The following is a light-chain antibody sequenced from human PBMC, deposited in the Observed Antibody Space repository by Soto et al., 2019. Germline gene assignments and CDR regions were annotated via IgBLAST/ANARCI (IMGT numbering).Light chain of an antibody. CDR3: QQRSNWPWIT. CDR1: QSINKN. CDR2: GAS. J-gene: IGKJ5*01. V-gene: IGKV1-39*01. Sequence: DIQMTQSPSTLSGSVGDRVTITCRAGQSINKNLNWFQKKPGKAPKLLIYGASNLHSGVPSRFSGSGSGTDFTLTISSLEPEDFAVYYCQQRSNWPWITFGQGTRLEIK.